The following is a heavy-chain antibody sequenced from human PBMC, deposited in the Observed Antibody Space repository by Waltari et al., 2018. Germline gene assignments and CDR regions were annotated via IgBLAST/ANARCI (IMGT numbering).Heavy chain of an antibody. D-gene: IGHD2-2*01. J-gene: IGHJ4*02. CDR1: GFTFSSYR. CDR3: ARYPRCCSSTSCHDY. Sequence: EGPLVESGAGLVKHGGALRISCAASGFTFSSYRMNWVRQAPGKVLEWVSSISSSSSYIYYADSVKGRFTISRDNAKNSLYLQMNSLRAEDTAVYYCARYPRCCSSTSCHDYWGQGTLVTVSS. CDR2: ISSSSSYI. V-gene: IGHV3-21*01.